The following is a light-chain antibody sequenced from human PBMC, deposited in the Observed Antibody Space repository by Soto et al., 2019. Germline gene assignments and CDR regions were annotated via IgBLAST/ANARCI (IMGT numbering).Light chain of an antibody. CDR2: EVS. Sequence: QSALTQPASVSGSPGQSITISCTGSSSDLGGFNYVSWYQIHPGKAPRLMIYEVSNRPSGVSNRFSGSKSGNTASLTISGLQADDEGVYFCSSYTSSSIFYVFGSGTKLTVL. CDR3: SSYTSSSIFYV. CDR1: SSDLGGFNY. V-gene: IGLV2-14*01. J-gene: IGLJ1*01.